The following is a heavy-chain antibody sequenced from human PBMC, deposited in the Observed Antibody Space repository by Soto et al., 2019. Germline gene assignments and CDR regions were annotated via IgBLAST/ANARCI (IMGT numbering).Heavy chain of an antibody. Sequence: GGSLRLSCAASGFTFSSYGMHWVRQAPGKGLEWVAVISYDGSNKYYADSVKGRFTISRDNSKNTLCLQMNSLRAEDTAVYYCAKDQNYDILTGPFDPWGQGTLVTVSS. CDR1: GFTFSSYG. V-gene: IGHV3-30*18. CDR3: AKDQNYDILTGPFDP. D-gene: IGHD3-9*01. CDR2: ISYDGSNK. J-gene: IGHJ5*02.